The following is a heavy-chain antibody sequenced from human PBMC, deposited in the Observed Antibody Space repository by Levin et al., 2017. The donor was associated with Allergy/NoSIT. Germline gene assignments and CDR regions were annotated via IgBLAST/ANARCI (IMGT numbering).Heavy chain of an antibody. V-gene: IGHV3-74*01. CDR2: INSDGSST. CDR3: ARGWRFLEWLLVY. D-gene: IGHD3-3*01. Sequence: GESLKISCAASGFTFSSYWMHWVRQAPGKGLVWVSRINSDGSSTSYADSVKGRFTISRDNAKNTLYLQMNSLRAEDTAVYYCARGWRFLEWLLVYWGQGTLVTVSS. J-gene: IGHJ4*02. CDR1: GFTFSSYW.